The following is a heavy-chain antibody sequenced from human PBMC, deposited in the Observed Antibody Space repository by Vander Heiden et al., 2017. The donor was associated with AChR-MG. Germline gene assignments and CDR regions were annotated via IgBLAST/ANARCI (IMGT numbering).Heavy chain of an antibody. CDR3: AKDYYYDSSGYYLFDY. J-gene: IGHJ4*02. Sequence: EVQLLESGGGLVQPGGSLRPACSASGFTFSSYAMGWVRQAPGKGLEWVSAISGSGGSTYYADSVKGRFTISRDNSKNTLYLQMNSLRAEDTAVYYCAKDYYYDSSGYYLFDYWGQGTLVTVSS. D-gene: IGHD3-22*01. CDR2: ISGSGGST. V-gene: IGHV3-23*01. CDR1: GFTFSSYA.